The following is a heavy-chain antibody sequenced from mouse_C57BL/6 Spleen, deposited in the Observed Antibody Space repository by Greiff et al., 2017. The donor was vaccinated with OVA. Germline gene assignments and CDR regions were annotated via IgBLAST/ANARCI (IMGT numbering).Heavy chain of an antibody. Sequence: QVQLQQPGAELVMPGASVKLSCKASGYTFTSYWMHWVKQRPGQGLEWIGEIDPSDCYTNYNQKFKGKSTLTVDKSSSTAYMQLSSLTSEDSAVYYCARLDDGYYLFADWGKGTLVTVSA. CDR1: GYTFTSYW. CDR2: IDPSDCYT. D-gene: IGHD2-3*01. J-gene: IGHJ3*01. CDR3: ARLDDGYYLFAD. V-gene: IGHV1-69*01.